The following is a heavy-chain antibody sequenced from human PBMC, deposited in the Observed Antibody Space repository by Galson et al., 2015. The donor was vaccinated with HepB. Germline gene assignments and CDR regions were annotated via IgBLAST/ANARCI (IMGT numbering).Heavy chain of an antibody. CDR2: IYYSGST. CDR1: GGSISSGGYY. V-gene: IGHV4-31*03. D-gene: IGHD1-26*01. CDR3: ARGRRESEQPAPASTIDY. Sequence: TLSLTCTVSGGSISSGGYYWSWIRQHPGKGLEWIGYIYYSGSTYYNPSLKSRVTISVDTSKNQFSLKLSSVTAADTAVYYCARGRRESEQPAPASTIDYWGQGTLVTVSS. J-gene: IGHJ4*02.